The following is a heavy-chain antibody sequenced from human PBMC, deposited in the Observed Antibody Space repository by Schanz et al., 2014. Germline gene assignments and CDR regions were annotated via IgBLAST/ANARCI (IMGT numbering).Heavy chain of an antibody. CDR3: ARVTTGYDS. D-gene: IGHD5-12*01. CDR2: INPNSGAT. Sequence: QVQLVQSGAEVKKPGASVKVSCKASGYTFTVYYMHWVRQAPGQGLEWLGWINPNSGATSSAQKFQGRVTMTRDTYSSTVYMQLSSLTSEFSPIYYCARVTTGYDSWGQGTLVTVSS. V-gene: IGHV1-2*02. CDR1: GYTFTVYY. J-gene: IGHJ4*02.